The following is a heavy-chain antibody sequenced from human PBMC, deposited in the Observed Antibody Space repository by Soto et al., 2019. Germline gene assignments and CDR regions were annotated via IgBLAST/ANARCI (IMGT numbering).Heavy chain of an antibody. D-gene: IGHD3-9*01. Sequence: TFTSYDINWVRQATGQGLEWMGWMNPNSGNTGYAQKFQGRVTMTRNTSISTAYMELSSLRSEDTAVYYCARGWEVRYFDWLLDVYYGMDVWGQGTTVTVSS. CDR2: MNPNSGNT. V-gene: IGHV1-8*01. CDR3: ARGWEVRYFDWLLDVYYGMDV. CDR1: TFTSYD. J-gene: IGHJ6*02.